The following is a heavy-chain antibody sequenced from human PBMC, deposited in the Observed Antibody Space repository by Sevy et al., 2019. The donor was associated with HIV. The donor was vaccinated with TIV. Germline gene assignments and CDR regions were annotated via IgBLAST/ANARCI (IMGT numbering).Heavy chain of an antibody. J-gene: IGHJ6*03. V-gene: IGHV3-23*01. D-gene: IGHD3-3*01. CDR1: GFTFSSYA. CDR3: AKGARSGYYDFWSGYDPYYYMDV. CDR2: ISGSGGST. Sequence: GGSLRLSCAASGFTFSSYAMSWVRQAPGKGLEWVSAISGSGGSTYYADSVKGRFTISIDNSKNTLYLQMNSLRAEDTAVYYCAKGARSGYYDFWSGYDPYYYMDVWGKGTTVTVSS.